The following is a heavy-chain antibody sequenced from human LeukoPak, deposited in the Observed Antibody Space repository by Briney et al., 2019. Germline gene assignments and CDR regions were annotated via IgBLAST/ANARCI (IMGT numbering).Heavy chain of an antibody. CDR3: ARSYYYDSSGSLNWFDP. V-gene: IGHV1-69*04. CDR2: IIPILGIA. Sequence: ASVKVSCKASGGTFSSYAISWVRQAPGQGLEWMGRIIPILGIANYAQKFQGRVTITADKSTSTAYMELSSLRSEDTAVYYCARSYYYDSSGSLNWFDPWAREPWSPSPQ. CDR1: GGTFSSYA. D-gene: IGHD3-22*01. J-gene: IGHJ5*02.